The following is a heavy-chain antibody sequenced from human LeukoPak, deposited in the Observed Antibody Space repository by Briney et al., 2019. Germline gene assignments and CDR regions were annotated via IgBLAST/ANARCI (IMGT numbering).Heavy chain of an antibody. V-gene: IGHV3-23*01. Sequence: RGSLRLSCAASGFTFSSYAMSWVRQAPGKGLEWVSAISGSGGSTYYADSVKGRFTISRDNSKNTLYLQMDSLGAEDTAVYYCAKDGYSSIPGFHFEYWGQGTPVTVSS. CDR2: ISGSGGST. CDR3: AKDGYSSIPGFHFEY. D-gene: IGHD6-13*01. J-gene: IGHJ4*02. CDR1: GFTFSSYA.